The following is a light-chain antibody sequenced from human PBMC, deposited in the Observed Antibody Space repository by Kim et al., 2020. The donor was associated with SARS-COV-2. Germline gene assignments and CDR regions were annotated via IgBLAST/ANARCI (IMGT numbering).Light chain of an antibody. J-gene: IGKJ1*01. CDR2: AAS. Sequence: ASVGDIVTITCRASQGISIYFAWYQQKPGKVPKLLIYAASTLQSGVPSRFSGSRSGTDFTLTISSLQPEDVATYYCQKYSSAPRTFGQGTKVDIK. CDR1: QGISIY. V-gene: IGKV1-27*01. CDR3: QKYSSAPRT.